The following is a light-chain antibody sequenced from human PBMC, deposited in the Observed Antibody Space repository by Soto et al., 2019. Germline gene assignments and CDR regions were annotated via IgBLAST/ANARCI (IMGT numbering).Light chain of an antibody. V-gene: IGKV4-1*01. CDR3: QLYYSPLWT. CDR1: QSLFDSSTNKNY. J-gene: IGKJ1*01. Sequence: DIVMTQSPDSLAVSLGERATVNCNSSQSLFDSSTNKNYLAWYQQKPGQPPKLLIYWASARESGVPDRFSGSGSGTHFALTINTLQGVDVAVYYCQLYYSPLWTFGRGSKVEVK. CDR2: WAS.